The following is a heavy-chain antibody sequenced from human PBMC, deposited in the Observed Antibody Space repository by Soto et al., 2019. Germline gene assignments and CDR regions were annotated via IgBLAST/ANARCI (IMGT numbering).Heavy chain of an antibody. D-gene: IGHD2-15*01. CDR2: IYYSGST. CDR3: ARVLNYCRGGSCYPYYYGMDV. V-gene: IGHV4-31*03. CDR1: GGSISSGGYY. J-gene: IGHJ6*02. Sequence: SETLSLTCTVSGGSISSGGYYWSWIRQHPGKGLEWIGYIYYSGSTYYNPSLKSRVTISVDTSKNQFSLKLSSVTAADTAVYYCARVLNYCRGGSCYPYYYGMDVCGQGNTVTVSS.